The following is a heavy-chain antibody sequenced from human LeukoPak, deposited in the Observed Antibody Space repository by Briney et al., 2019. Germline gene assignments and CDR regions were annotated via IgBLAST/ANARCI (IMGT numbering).Heavy chain of an antibody. CDR3: ARVDIGSPYYYYMDV. CDR2: IYYSGST. D-gene: IGHD2-2*03. CDR1: GGSISSSSYY. Sequence: PSETLSLTCTVSGGSISSSSYYWGWIRQPPGKGLEWIGSIYYSGSTNYNPSLKSRVTISVDTSKNQFSLKLSSVTAADTAVYYCARVDIGSPYYYYMDVWGKGTTVTVSS. J-gene: IGHJ6*03. V-gene: IGHV4-39*07.